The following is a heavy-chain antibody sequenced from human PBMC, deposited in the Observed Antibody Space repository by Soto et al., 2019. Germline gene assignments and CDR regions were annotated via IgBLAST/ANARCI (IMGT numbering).Heavy chain of an antibody. J-gene: IGHJ6*02. V-gene: IGHV3-30*18. CDR1: GFTFSSYG. CDR2: ISYDGSNK. CDR3: AKDCSSGSKGYGMDV. D-gene: IGHD6-19*01. Sequence: QVQLVESGGGVVQPGRSLRLSCAASGFTFSSYGMHWVRQAPGKGLEWVAVISYDGSNKYYADSVKGRFTISRDNSKNTLYLPMNGLRAEDTAVYYCAKDCSSGSKGYGMDVWGQGTTVTVSS.